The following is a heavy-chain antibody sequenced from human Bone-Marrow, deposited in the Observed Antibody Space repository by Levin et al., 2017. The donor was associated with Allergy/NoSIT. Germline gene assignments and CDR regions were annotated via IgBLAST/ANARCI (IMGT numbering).Heavy chain of an antibody. Sequence: GESLKISCAASGFTFSSYGMHWVRQAPGKGLEWVAVVSSDGSTKYYVDSVKGRFTISRDNSKNTLYLQMDSLRAEDTAVYYCAKDYAVIAIHYFNYWGQGTLVTVSS. V-gene: IGHV3-30*18. CDR3: AKDYAVIAIHYFNY. D-gene: IGHD3-16*02. CDR2: VSSDGSTK. CDR1: GFTFSSYG. J-gene: IGHJ4*02.